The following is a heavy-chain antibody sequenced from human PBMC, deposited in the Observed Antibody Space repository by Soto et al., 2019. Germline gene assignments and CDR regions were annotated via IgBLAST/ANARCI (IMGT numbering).Heavy chain of an antibody. CDR3: AKDEEIRFLEWLVSLHFGY. CDR2: ISGSGGST. CDR1: GFTFSSYA. D-gene: IGHD3-3*01. V-gene: IGHV3-23*01. J-gene: IGHJ4*02. Sequence: EVQLLESGGGLVQPGGSLRLSCAASGFTFSSYAMSWVRQAPGKGLEWVSAISGSGGSTYYADSVKGRFTISRDNSKNTLYLQMNSLRAEDTAVYYCAKDEEIRFLEWLVSLHFGYWCQGTLVTVSS.